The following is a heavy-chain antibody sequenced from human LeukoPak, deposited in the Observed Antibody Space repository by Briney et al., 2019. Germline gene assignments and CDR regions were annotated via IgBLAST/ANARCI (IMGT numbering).Heavy chain of an antibody. CDR2: IIPILGIA. D-gene: IGHD1-26*01. V-gene: IGHV1-69*04. J-gene: IGHJ6*02. Sequence: SVKVSCKASGYTFTNYGISWVRQAPGQGLEWMGRIIPILGIANYAQKFQGRVTITADKSTSTAYMELSSLRSEDTAVYYCAAREMDVWGQGTTVTVSS. CDR3: AAREMDV. CDR1: GYTFTNYG.